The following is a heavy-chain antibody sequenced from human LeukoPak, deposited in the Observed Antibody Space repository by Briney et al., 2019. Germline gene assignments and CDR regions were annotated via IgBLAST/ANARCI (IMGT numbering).Heavy chain of an antibody. D-gene: IGHD6-13*01. V-gene: IGHV3-74*01. J-gene: IGHJ3*01. CDR1: GFTFSENW. CDR2: INRDGGLT. Sequence: PGGSLRLSCVASGFTFSENWMHWVRQAPGKGQAWVSHINRDGGLTNYADSVKGRFTISRDNARNTVYLQMSSLRVEDTAIYFCAREEHRLAEAGTSAFDLGGQGTLVTVSP. CDR3: AREEHRLAEAGTSAFDL.